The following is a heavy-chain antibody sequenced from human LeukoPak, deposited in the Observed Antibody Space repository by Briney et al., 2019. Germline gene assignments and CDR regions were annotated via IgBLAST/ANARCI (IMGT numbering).Heavy chain of an antibody. CDR2: IDPHNGAT. Sequence: ASVKVSCKASGYSFTGYYMHWVRQAPGQGLEWMGWIDPHNGATHYAQKFQGRVTMSRDTSSSTDYMEVSRLRPDDTALYYCAREESSGLRRYFVLWGQGTLVTVSS. V-gene: IGHV1-2*02. J-gene: IGHJ4*02. CDR1: GYSFTGYY. CDR3: AREESSGLRRYFVL. D-gene: IGHD3-22*01.